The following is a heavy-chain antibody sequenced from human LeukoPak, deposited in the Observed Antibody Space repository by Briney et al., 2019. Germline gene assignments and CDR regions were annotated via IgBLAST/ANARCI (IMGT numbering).Heavy chain of an antibody. Sequence: GRSLRLSCAASGFTFDDYAMHRVRQAPGKGLEWVSGISWNSGSIGYADSVKGRFTISRDNAKNSLYLQMNSLRAEDMALYYCAKDHSSGWRKGSFDYWGQGTLVTVSS. J-gene: IGHJ4*02. CDR2: ISWNSGSI. CDR1: GFTFDDYA. V-gene: IGHV3-9*03. D-gene: IGHD6-19*01. CDR3: AKDHSSGWRKGSFDY.